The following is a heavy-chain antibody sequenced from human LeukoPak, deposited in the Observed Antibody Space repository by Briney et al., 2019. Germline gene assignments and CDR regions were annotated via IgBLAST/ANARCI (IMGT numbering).Heavy chain of an antibody. CDR3: TRSGGWWSLDY. J-gene: IGHJ4*02. CDR1: GDSISSSNW. Sequence: SETLSLTYAVSGDSISSSNWWSWVRQPPGKGLDWIGEISHAGSTKYNPSLKNRVTISKDNSKNQFSLKLNSVTAADTAVYYCTRSGGWWSLDYWGQGALVTVYS. CDR2: ISHAGST. D-gene: IGHD2-8*02. V-gene: IGHV4-4*02.